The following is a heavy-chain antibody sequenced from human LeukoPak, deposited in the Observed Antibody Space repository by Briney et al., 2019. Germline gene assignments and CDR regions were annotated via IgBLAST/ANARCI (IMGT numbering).Heavy chain of an antibody. CDR1: GYTFSRYG. CDR3: ARVVITTFDP. J-gene: IGHJ5*02. D-gene: IGHD3-22*01. CDR2: INTYNGNT. Sequence: ASVKVSCKASGYTFSRYGISWVRQAPGQGLEWMGWINTYNGNTNYAQKFQGRVTMTRDTSTSTVYMELSSLRSEDTAVYYCARVVITTFDPWGQGTLVTVSS. V-gene: IGHV1-18*01.